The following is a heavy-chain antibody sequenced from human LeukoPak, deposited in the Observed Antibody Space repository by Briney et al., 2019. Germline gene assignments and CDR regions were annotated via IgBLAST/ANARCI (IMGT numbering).Heavy chain of an antibody. J-gene: IGHJ3*02. Sequence: GGSLRLSCAASGFTFSSYWMHWVRQAPGKGLVWVSRINSDGSSTSYADSVKGRFTISRDNAKNTLYLQMNSLRAEDTAVYYCAREGPLGFGLLGDAFDIWGQGTMVTVSS. V-gene: IGHV3-74*01. CDR2: INSDGSST. CDR3: AREGPLGFGLLGDAFDI. CDR1: GFTFSSYW. D-gene: IGHD3-10*01.